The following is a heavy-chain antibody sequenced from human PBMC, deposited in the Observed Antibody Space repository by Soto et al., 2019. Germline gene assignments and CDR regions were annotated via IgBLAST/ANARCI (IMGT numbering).Heavy chain of an antibody. D-gene: IGHD2-21*02. CDR2: IYSGGST. CDR1: GFTVSSNY. Sequence: GGSLRLSCAASGFTVSSNYMSWVRQAPGKGLEWVSVIYSGGSTYYADSVKGRFTISRDNSKNTLYLQMNSLRAEDTAVYYCATCGGDCYLGYFQHWGQGTLVTVSS. V-gene: IGHV3-53*01. CDR3: ATCGGDCYLGYFQH. J-gene: IGHJ1*01.